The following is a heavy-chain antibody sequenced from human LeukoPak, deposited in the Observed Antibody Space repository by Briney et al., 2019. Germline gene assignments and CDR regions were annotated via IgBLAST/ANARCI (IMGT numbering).Heavy chain of an antibody. CDR3: ATNGRLGRITMIVT. D-gene: IGHD3-22*01. CDR2: FDPEDGEA. CDR1: GYTLTELS. J-gene: IGHJ4*02. Sequence: GASVKVSCKVAGYTLTELSTHWVRQAPGKGLEWMGGFDPEDGEAIYAQKFQGRVTMTEDTSTDTAYMELSSLRSEDTAVYYCATNGRLGRITMIVTWGQGTLVTVSS. V-gene: IGHV1-24*01.